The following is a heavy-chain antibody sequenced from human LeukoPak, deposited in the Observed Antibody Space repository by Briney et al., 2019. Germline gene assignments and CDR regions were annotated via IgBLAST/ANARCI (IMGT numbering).Heavy chain of an antibody. V-gene: IGHV1-2*02. D-gene: IGHD3-22*01. CDR3: AREAFYFGSGSTAFDY. CDR1: QYALTGHY. J-gene: IGHJ4*02. CDR2: INPNNGDT. Sequence: ASVKVSCKASQYALTGHYMHWVRQAPGQGLEWMGLINPNNGDTNSAQKFQGRVTMTRDMSIDTAYMELRRLRSDDTAVYYCAREAFYFGSGSTAFDYWGRGTLVTVSS.